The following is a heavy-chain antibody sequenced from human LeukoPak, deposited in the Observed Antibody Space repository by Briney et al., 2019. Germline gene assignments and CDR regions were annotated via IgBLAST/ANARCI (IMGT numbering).Heavy chain of an antibody. Sequence: GGSLRLSCAASGFTFSSNYMSWVRQAPGKGLEWVSVIYSGGNTYYADSVKGRFTISRDNSKNTLYLQMNSLRAEDAAVYYCHIVVVTAIRGRGAYYFDYWGQGTLVTVSS. CDR1: GFTFSSNY. CDR2: IYSGGNT. V-gene: IGHV3-53*01. D-gene: IGHD2-21*02. J-gene: IGHJ4*02. CDR3: HIVVVTAIRGRGAYYFDY.